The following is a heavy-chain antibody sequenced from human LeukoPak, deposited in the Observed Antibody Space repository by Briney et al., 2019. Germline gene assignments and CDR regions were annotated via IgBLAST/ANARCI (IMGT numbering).Heavy chain of an antibody. Sequence: GGSLRLSCAASGFTVSSNYMSWVRQAPGKGLDLVSVIYSCGSTYYADSLKGRFTISRDNSKNTLYLQMNRLRAEDTAVYYCARVVYKKWGGIYYFDYWGQGTLVTVSS. CDR2: IYSCGST. J-gene: IGHJ4*02. CDR1: GFTVSSNY. V-gene: IGHV3-53*01. CDR3: ARVVYKKWGGIYYFDY. D-gene: IGHD1-26*01.